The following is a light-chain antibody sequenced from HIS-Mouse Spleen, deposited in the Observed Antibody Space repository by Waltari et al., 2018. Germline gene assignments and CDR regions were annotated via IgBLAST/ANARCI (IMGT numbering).Light chain of an antibody. CDR2: EDS. Sequence: SYELTQPPSVYVSPGQPARITCPGDALPKKYAYWYQQKSGQAPVLVIYEDSKRPSGIPERFSGSSSGTMATLTISGAQVEDEADYYCYSTDSSGNHRVFGGGTKLTVL. V-gene: IGLV3-10*01. CDR3: YSTDSSGNHRV. CDR1: ALPKKY. J-gene: IGLJ2*01.